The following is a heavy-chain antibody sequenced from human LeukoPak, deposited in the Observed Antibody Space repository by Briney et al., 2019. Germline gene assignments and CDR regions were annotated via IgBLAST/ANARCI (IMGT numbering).Heavy chain of an antibody. V-gene: IGHV4-31*03. CDR3: ARGRNYGSGSYYTDAFDI. D-gene: IGHD3-10*01. CDR1: RGSISSGGYS. Sequence: SQTLSLTCTVSRGSISSGGYSWSWIRQLPGKGLEWIGYIYNSGSTSYNPSLKSRVTISVDTSKNQFSLKLSSVTAADTAVYYCARGRNYGSGSYYTDAFDIWGQGTMVTVSS. CDR2: IYNSGST. J-gene: IGHJ3*02.